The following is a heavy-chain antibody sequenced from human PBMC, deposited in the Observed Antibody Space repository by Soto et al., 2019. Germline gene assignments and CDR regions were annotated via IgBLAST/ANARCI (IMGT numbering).Heavy chain of an antibody. D-gene: IGHD1-26*01. CDR3: AKDRWELRSGLDV. V-gene: IGHV3-30*18. CDR1: GFTFSSCG. J-gene: IGHJ6*02. Sequence: GGSLRLSCAASGFTFSSCGMHWVRQAPGKGLEWVAVISYDGSNKYYADSVKGRFTISRDNSKNTLYLQMNSLRAEDTAVYYCAKDRWELRSGLDVWGQGTTVTASS. CDR2: ISYDGSNK.